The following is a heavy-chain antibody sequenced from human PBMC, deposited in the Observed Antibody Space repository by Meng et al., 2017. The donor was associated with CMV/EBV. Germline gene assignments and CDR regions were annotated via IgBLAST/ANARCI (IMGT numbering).Heavy chain of an antibody. CDR3: ARSLTRWGEKQLAKGKRYYYYYGMDV. V-gene: IGHV4-61*01. CDR2: IYYSGST. Sequence: GSLRLSCTVSGGSVSSGSYYWSWIRQPPGKGLEWIGYIYYSGSTNYNPSLKSRVTISVDTSKNQFSLKLSSVTAADTAVYYCARSLTRWGEKQLAKGKRYYYYYGMDVWGQGTTVTVSS. CDR1: GGSVSSGSYY. J-gene: IGHJ6*02. D-gene: IGHD6-6*01.